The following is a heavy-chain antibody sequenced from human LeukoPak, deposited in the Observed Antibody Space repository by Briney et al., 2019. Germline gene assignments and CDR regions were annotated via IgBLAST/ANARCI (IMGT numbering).Heavy chain of an antibody. V-gene: IGHV4-38-2*01. CDR1: GYSISSAYY. CDR2: FYHSEST. CDR3: ARRDYGQYFDY. D-gene: IGHD4/OR15-4a*01. J-gene: IGHJ4*02. Sequence: SETLSLTCAVSGYSISSAYYWVWIRQPPGKGLEWIGSFYHSESTNYNPSLKSRVTISVDTSKNQFSLKLSSVTAADTAMYYCARRDYGQYFDYWGQGTLVTVSS.